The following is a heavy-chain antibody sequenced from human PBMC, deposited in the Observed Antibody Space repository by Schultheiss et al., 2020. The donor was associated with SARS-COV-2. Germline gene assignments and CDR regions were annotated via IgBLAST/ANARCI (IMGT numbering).Heavy chain of an antibody. V-gene: IGHV3-30*03. CDR2: ISYDGSNK. CDR3: ARGPKCIEGHCYLGAHYYGLDV. Sequence: GESLKISCAASGFTFSSYGMHWVRQAPGKGLEWVAVISYDGSNKYYADSVKGWFTVSRDNSKNTVDLQMDKLRIDDTAVYYCARGPKCIEGHCYLGAHYYGLDVWGPGTTVTVSS. D-gene: IGHD1-26*01. J-gene: IGHJ6*02. CDR1: GFTFSSYG.